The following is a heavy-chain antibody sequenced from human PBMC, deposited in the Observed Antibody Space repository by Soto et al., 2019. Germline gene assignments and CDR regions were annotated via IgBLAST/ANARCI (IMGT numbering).Heavy chain of an antibody. D-gene: IGHD3-22*01. CDR3: ARGEGDLSDTSGRA. CDR1: GFTFSSYA. CDR2: ISSGGSHI. V-gene: IGHV3-21*02. J-gene: IGHJ5*02. Sequence: EVQLVESGGDLVKPGGSLILSCAASGFTFSSYAINWVRQAPGKGLEWVSSISSGGSHIYYADSVKGRFTISRDNANNLLFRQMNSLRADDTAVYYCARGEGDLSDTSGRAWGQGTLVTVST.